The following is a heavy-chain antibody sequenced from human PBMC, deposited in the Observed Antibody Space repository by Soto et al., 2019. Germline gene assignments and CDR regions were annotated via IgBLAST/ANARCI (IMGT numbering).Heavy chain of an antibody. D-gene: IGHD3-3*01. V-gene: IGHV1-2*04. CDR1: GYTFTGYY. Sequence: ASVKVSCKASGYTFTGYYMHWVRQAPGQGLEWMGWINPNSGGTNYAQKFQGWVTMTRDTSISTAYMELSRLRSDDTAVYYCARDLRRNYDFWSGYYNKPTYYYYGMDVWGQGTTVTVSS. J-gene: IGHJ6*02. CDR3: ARDLRRNYDFWSGYYNKPTYYYYGMDV. CDR2: INPNSGGT.